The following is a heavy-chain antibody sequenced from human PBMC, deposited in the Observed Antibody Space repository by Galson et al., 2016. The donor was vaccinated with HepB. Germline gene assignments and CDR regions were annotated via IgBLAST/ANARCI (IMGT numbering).Heavy chain of an antibody. CDR2: IIPMFGTT. CDR3: ARASGRGYDLSPFDS. V-gene: IGHV1-69*13. Sequence: SVKVSCKASGSTFSPYAINWVRQAPGQGLEWMGGIIPMFGTTHYAQKFQDRVTVTADESTSTAYMDLSSLTSADTAVYDCARASGRGYDLSPFDSWGQGTLVTVSS. CDR1: GSTFSPYA. D-gene: IGHD5-12*01. J-gene: IGHJ4*02.